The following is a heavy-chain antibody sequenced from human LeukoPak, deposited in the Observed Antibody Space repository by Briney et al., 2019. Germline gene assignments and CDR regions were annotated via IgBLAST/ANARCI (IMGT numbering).Heavy chain of an antibody. D-gene: IGHD1-26*01. V-gene: IGHV3-33*01. Sequence: GRSLRLSCAASGFTFSGYGMHWVRQAPGKGLEWVAVIWYDGSNKYYADSVKGRFTISRDNSKNTLYLQMNSLRAEDTAVYYCARDGELPADYWGQGTLVTVSS. CDR1: GFTFSGYG. CDR3: ARDGELPADY. J-gene: IGHJ4*02. CDR2: IWYDGSNK.